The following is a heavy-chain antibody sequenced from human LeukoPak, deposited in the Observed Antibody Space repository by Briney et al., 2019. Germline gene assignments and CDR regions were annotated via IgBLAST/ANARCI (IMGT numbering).Heavy chain of an antibody. CDR2: IYYSGST. J-gene: IGHJ6*03. CDR3: ARQDIVATIEDYMDV. V-gene: IGHV4-39*01. CDR1: GGSISSSSYY. Sequence: SETLSLTCTVSGGSISSSSYYWGWIRQPPGKGLKWIGSIYYSGSTYYNPSLKSRVTISVDTSKNQFSLKLSSVTAADTAVYYCARQDIVATIEDYMDVWGKGTTVTVSS. D-gene: IGHD5-12*01.